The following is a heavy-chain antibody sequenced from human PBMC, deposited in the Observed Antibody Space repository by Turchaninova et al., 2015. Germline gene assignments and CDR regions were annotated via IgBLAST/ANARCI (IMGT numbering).Heavy chain of an antibody. CDR2: IYWDDDK. J-gene: IGHJ4*02. CDR3: GSRRPYGGISGHFDC. Sequence: QITLKESGPTLVKPTQTLTLTCTFSGFSLSTTGVGVGWIRQPPGKALEWLEPIYWDDDKPYSPSLKSRLTIPKETSKNPVVLTMTNMDPVDTATYYCGSRRPYGGISGHFDCWGQGTLVTVSS. CDR1: GFSLSTTGVG. V-gene: IGHV2-5*02. D-gene: IGHD4-23*01.